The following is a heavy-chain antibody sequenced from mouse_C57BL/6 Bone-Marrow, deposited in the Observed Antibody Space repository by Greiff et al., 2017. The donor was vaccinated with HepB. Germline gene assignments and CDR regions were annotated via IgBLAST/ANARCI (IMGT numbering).Heavy chain of an antibody. V-gene: IGHV1-42*01. Sequence: EVQLQQSGPELVKPGASVKISCKASGYSFTGYYMNWVKQSPEKSLEWIGEINPSTGGTTYNQKFKAKATLTVDKSSSTAYMQLKSLTSEDSAVYYCARERGVTGFAYWGQGTLVTVSA. J-gene: IGHJ3*01. CDR1: GYSFTGYY. CDR2: INPSTGGT. CDR3: ARERGVTGFAY.